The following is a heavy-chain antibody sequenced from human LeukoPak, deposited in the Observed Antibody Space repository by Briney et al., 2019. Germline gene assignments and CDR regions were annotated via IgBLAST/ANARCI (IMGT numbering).Heavy chain of an antibody. CDR3: ARGRYFDWLFQGFDY. V-gene: IGHV3-33*01. Sequence: PGRALRLSWAASGFTFSRYGMHWVRQAPGKGLEWVAVIWYDGSNKYYADSVKGRFTISRDNSKNTLYLQMNSLRAEDTAVYYCARGRYFDWLFQGFDYWGQGTLVTVSS. CDR1: GFTFSRYG. J-gene: IGHJ4*02. CDR2: IWYDGSNK. D-gene: IGHD3-9*01.